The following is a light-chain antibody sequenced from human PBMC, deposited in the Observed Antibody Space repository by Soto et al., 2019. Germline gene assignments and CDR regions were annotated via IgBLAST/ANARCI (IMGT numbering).Light chain of an antibody. V-gene: IGKV3D-20*02. J-gene: IGKJ5*01. CDR2: DAS. Sequence: VMTQAPATLSVSPGERATLSCRASQSVSSSYLAWYQQKPGQAPRLLIYDASNRATGFPARFSGSGFGTDFTLTISRLEPEDFAVYYFQQRSSWPITCGQGTRLEIK. CDR1: QSVSSSY. CDR3: QQRSSWPIT.